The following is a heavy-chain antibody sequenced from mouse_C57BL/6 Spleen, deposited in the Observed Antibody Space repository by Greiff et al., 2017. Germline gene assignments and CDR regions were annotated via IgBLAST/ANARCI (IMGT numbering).Heavy chain of an antibody. CDR3: TTDYYGSSLWFAY. J-gene: IGHJ3*01. CDR1: GYTFTDYE. Sequence: VKLVESGAELVRPGASVTLSCKASGYTFTDYEMHWVKQTPVHGLEWIGAIDPETGGTAYNQKFKGKAILTADKSSSTAYMELRSLTSEDSAVYYCTTDYYGSSLWFAYWGQGTLVTVSA. V-gene: IGHV1-15*01. CDR2: IDPETGGT. D-gene: IGHD1-1*01.